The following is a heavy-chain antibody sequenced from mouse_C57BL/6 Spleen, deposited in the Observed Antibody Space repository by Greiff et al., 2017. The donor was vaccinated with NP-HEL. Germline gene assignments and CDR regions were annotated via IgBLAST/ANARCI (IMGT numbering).Heavy chain of an antibody. Sequence: EVQLQQSGPELVKPGASVKMSCKASGYTFTDYNMHWVKQSHGKSLEWIGYINPNNGGTSYNQKFKGKATLTVNKSSSTAYMERRSLTSEDSAVYYCASGIYYGYDGFAYWGQGTLVTVSA. CDR2: INPNNGGT. J-gene: IGHJ3*01. CDR1: GYTFTDYN. D-gene: IGHD2-2*01. V-gene: IGHV1-22*01. CDR3: ASGIYYGYDGFAY.